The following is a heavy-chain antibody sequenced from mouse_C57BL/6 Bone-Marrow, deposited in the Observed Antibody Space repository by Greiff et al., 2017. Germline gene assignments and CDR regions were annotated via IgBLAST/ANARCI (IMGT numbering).Heavy chain of an antibody. CDR2: INPNNGGT. CDR3: ARVYGNFYYWYFDV. J-gene: IGHJ1*03. CDR1: GYTFTDYY. D-gene: IGHD2-1*01. Sequence: VQLQQSGPELVKPGASVKISCKASGYTFTDYYMNWVKQSHGKSLKWIGDINPNNGGTSYNQKFKGKATLTVDKSSSTAYMELRSLTSEDSAVYYCARVYGNFYYWYFDVWGTGTTVTVSS. V-gene: IGHV1-26*01.